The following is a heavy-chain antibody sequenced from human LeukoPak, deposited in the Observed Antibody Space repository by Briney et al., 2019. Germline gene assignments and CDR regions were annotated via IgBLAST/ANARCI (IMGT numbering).Heavy chain of an antibody. CDR2: ISSSSGYI. V-gene: IGHV3-21*01. D-gene: IGHD3-22*01. CDR3: ARGGYYAGYQFDY. J-gene: IGHJ4*02. CDR1: GFTFSSYS. Sequence: GGSLRLSCAASGFTFSSYSMNWVRQAPGKGLEWVSSISSSSGYIYYADSVKGRFTISRDNAKNSLYLQTNSLRAEDTAVYYCARGGYYAGYQFDYWGQGTLVTVSS.